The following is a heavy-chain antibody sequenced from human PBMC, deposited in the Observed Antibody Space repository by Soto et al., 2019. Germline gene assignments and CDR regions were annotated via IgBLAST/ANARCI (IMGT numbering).Heavy chain of an antibody. D-gene: IGHD3-9*01. J-gene: IGHJ4*02. V-gene: IGHV1-69*04. CDR1: GYTFTSYA. CDR2: IIPILGIA. Sequence: SVKVSCKASGYTFTSYAMHWVRQAPGQRLEWMGRIIPILGIANYAQKFQGRVTITADKSTSTAYMELSSLRSEDTAVYYCATPDYYDILTGPLDYWGQGTLVTVSS. CDR3: ATPDYYDILTGPLDY.